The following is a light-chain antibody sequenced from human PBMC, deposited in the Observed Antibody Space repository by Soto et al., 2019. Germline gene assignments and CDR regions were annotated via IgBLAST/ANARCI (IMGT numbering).Light chain of an antibody. J-gene: IGKJ4*01. Sequence: EIVLTQSPATLSLSPGERATLSCRASQSISSYLAWYQQKPGQAPRLLIYDAVIRATGIPARFSGSGSGTDFTLIISSLEPKDFAIYYCQQRSNWLTFGGGTTVEI. V-gene: IGKV3-11*01. CDR1: QSISSY. CDR3: QQRSNWLT. CDR2: DAV.